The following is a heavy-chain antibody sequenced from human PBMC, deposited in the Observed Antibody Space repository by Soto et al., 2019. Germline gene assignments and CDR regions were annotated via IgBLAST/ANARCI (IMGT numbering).Heavy chain of an antibody. CDR1: GGSFSWYY. CDR2: INHSGST. CDR3: ARGREVVPAASYWFDP. J-gene: IGHJ5*02. V-gene: IGHV4-34*01. D-gene: IGHD2-2*01. Sequence: SETLSRTCAVYGGSFSWYYWSWIREPPGKGLVWIGEINHSGSTNYNPSLKSRVTISVDTSKNQFSLKLSSVTAADTAVYYCARGREVVPAASYWFDPWGQGALVTVSS.